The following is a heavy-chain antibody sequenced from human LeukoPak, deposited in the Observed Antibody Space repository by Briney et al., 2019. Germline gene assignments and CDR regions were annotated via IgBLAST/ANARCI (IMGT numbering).Heavy chain of an antibody. V-gene: IGHV3-66*01. Sequence: PGGSLRLSCVVSGFSVRNNYVSWVRQAPGKGLEWVSVIYAGDTIHYADSVKGRFTISRDNSKNTVYLQMNSLRAEDTAVYYCARNGLDIVATEYYYYYYYMDVWGKGTTVTVSS. CDR1: GFSVRNNY. D-gene: IGHD5-12*01. CDR2: IYAGDTI. CDR3: ARNGLDIVATEYYYYYYYMDV. J-gene: IGHJ6*03.